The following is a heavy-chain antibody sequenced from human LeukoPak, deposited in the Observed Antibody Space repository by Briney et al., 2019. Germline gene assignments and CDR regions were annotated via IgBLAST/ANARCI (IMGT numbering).Heavy chain of an antibody. Sequence: SETLSLTCTVSGDSISSNSYYWGWIRQPPGKGLEWIGSIYYSGSTYYNPSLKSRVTISVDTSKNQFSLKVSSVTAADTAVYYCPREGGLVRGLSGWFDPWGQGTLVTVSS. CDR3: PREGGLVRGLSGWFDP. D-gene: IGHD3-10*01. V-gene: IGHV4-39*07. CDR1: GDSISSNSYY. CDR2: IYYSGST. J-gene: IGHJ5*02.